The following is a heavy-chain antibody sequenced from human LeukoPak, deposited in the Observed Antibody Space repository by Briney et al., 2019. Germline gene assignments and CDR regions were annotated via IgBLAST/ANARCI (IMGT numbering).Heavy chain of an antibody. CDR3: ARCMSELDYGDYAYYYHMDV. CDR1: GDSLTSGSRY. J-gene: IGHJ6*04. D-gene: IGHD4-17*01. CDR2: FYSSTRT. Sequence: PSQTLSLTCTVSGDSLTSGSRYWSWIRQPAGKGLEWIGHFYSSTRTTYNPSLESRVTISGDTAKNQFSLKLDSVTAADTAVYFCARCMSELDYGDYAYYYHMDVWGKGTTVTVSA. V-gene: IGHV4-61*09.